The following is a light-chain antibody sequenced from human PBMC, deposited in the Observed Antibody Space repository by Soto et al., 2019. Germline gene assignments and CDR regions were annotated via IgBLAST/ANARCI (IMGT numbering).Light chain of an antibody. CDR3: QQRAKGTRT. CDR1: QSIXSD. Sequence: IVLTQSPDTLSLPPGERSTLPCRASQSIXSDFGWYQEQRGQAPRLLXDYASNMAPGSPARLGGSGSGTDFTLTISSLEPEYFAAYHCQQRAKGTRTFGQGAKVDIK. J-gene: IGKJ1*01. V-gene: IGKV3-11*01. CDR2: YAS.